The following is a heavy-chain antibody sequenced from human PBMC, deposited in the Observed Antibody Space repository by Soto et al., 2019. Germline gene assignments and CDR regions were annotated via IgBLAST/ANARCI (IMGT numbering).Heavy chain of an antibody. CDR2: IIPVLRVT. Sequence: QVQLVQSGAEVKKPGSSVKVSCKASSGTFTSYTFSWVRQAPGQGLEWMGRIIPVLRVTNYAQKFQDRVTITADNSTSTAYMELSSLRSEDTAVYFCTRDSSIRSFDYWGQGTLVTVSS. J-gene: IGHJ4*02. D-gene: IGHD2-2*01. CDR3: TRDSSIRSFDY. V-gene: IGHV1-69*08. CDR1: SGTFTSYT.